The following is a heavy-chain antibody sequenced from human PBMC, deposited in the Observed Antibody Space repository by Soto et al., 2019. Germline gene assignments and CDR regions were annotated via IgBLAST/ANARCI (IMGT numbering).Heavy chain of an antibody. CDR1: GFTFDDYA. CDR2: ISWNSGSI. J-gene: IGHJ4*02. Sequence: EVQLVESGGGLVQPGRSLRLSCAASGFTFDDYAMHWVRQAPGKGLEWVSGISWNSGSIGYADSVKGRFTISRDNAKNSLYLQMNSLRAEDTALYYCAALFGSRHVNYWGQGTLVTVSS. V-gene: IGHV3-9*01. D-gene: IGHD2-15*01. CDR3: AALFGSRHVNY.